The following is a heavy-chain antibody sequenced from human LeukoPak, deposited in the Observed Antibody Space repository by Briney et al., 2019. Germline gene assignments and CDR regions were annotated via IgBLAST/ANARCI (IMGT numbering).Heavy chain of an antibody. V-gene: IGHV3-48*01. D-gene: IGHD5-18*01. CDR1: GFTFSSYS. CDR2: ISSSSSTI. CDR3: ARDRGYSYIDY. J-gene: IGHJ4*02. Sequence: GGSLRLSCAASGFTFSSYSMNWVRQAPGKGLEWVSYISSSSSTIYYADSVKGRFTISRDNAKNSLYLQMNSLRAEDTAVYYCARDRGYSYIDYWGQGTLVTVSS.